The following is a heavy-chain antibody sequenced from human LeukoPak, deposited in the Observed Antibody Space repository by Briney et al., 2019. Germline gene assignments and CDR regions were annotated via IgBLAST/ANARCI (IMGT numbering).Heavy chain of an antibody. V-gene: IGHV1-69*04. Sequence: ASVNVSCKASGGTFSIYAISWVRQAPGQGHEWMGRIIPILGIANYAQKFQGRVTITADKSTSTAYMELSSLRSEDTAVYYCAREPGIVVVPAAPGLTGRGGPWAFDIWGQGTMVTVSS. J-gene: IGHJ3*02. D-gene: IGHD2-2*01. CDR3: AREPGIVVVPAAPGLTGRGGPWAFDI. CDR2: IIPILGIA. CDR1: GGTFSIYA.